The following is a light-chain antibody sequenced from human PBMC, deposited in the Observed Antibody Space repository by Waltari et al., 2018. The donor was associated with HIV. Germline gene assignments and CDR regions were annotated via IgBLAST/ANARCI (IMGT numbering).Light chain of an antibody. CDR2: QDN. CDR1: KLGDKY. J-gene: IGLJ2*01. Sequence: SYELTQPPSVSVSPGQTASISCSGDKLGDKYACWYQQRQGQSPVLVIYQDNNRPSVFPERFSGSNSGNTATLTISGTQAMDEADYYCQAWDNSNVVFGGGTKLTVL. V-gene: IGLV3-1*01. CDR3: QAWDNSNVV.